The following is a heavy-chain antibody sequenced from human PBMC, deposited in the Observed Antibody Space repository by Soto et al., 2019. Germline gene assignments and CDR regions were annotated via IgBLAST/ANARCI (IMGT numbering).Heavy chain of an antibody. CDR2: IEGSGTIT. J-gene: IGHJ5*01. Sequence: GSLTLSCSAASVMFSTTYMSWVRQVAGKGLEWVTTIEGSGTITYYADSVRGRFTISRDNSKNTVYLQMDSLTAEDTAVYYCVKNSSWFNDCSHGTRVTVSS. CDR1: SVMFSTTY. V-gene: IGHV3-23*01. CDR3: VKNSSWFND.